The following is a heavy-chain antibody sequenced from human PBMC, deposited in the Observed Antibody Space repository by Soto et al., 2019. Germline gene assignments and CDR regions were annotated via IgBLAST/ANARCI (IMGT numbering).Heavy chain of an antibody. Sequence: GGSLRLSCAASGFTFSSYSMNWVRQAPGKGLEWVSSISSSSSYIYYADSVKGRLTISRDNAKNSLYLQMNSLRAEDTAVYYCARVGRVGGSYSNYYFDYWGQGXLVTVSS. V-gene: IGHV3-21*01. D-gene: IGHD1-26*01. CDR1: GFTFSSYS. CDR3: ARVGRVGGSYSNYYFDY. J-gene: IGHJ4*02. CDR2: ISSSSSYI.